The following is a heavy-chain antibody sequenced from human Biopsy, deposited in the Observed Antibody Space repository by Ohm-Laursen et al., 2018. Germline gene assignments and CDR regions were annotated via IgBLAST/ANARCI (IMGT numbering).Heavy chain of an antibody. CDR1: GESSSGYF. D-gene: IGHD5-12*01. J-gene: IGHJ6*02. V-gene: IGHV4-34*01. Sequence: TLSLTCAVNGESSSGYFWNWIRQPPGKGLEWIGEINQSGSTKYNTSLKRRATLSADSSNSQFSLRLTSVTAADTAIYYCARGSGYFKLDVWGQGTTVAVSS. CDR2: INQSGST. CDR3: ARGSGYFKLDV.